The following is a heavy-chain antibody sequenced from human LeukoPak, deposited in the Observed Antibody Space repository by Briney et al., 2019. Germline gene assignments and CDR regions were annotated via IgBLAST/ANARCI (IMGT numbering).Heavy chain of an antibody. Sequence: GGSLRLSCGASGFTFSSFAMSWVRQAPGKGLEWVSGISHSGGSTYYADSVKGRFTISRDNSKNTLYLQMNSLRAEDTAVYYCAKGYYYGSGRWSYMDVWGKGTTVSISS. CDR2: ISHSGGST. CDR3: AKGYYYGSGRWSYMDV. CDR1: GFTFSSFA. D-gene: IGHD3-10*01. J-gene: IGHJ6*03. V-gene: IGHV3-23*01.